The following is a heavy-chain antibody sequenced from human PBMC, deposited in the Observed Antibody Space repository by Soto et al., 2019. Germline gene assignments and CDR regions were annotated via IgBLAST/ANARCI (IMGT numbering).Heavy chain of an antibody. CDR3: ARGREYSHACDY. V-gene: IGHV4-59*01. J-gene: IGHJ4*02. Sequence: SETLSLTCTVSGGSINDYYWSWIRQPPGKGLEWIGQIFYTGSTNYNPSLKSRVTISVDTSKKQFSLKLSSVTAADTAVYYCARGREYSHACDYWGQGTRVTVSS. CDR1: GGSINDYY. CDR2: IFYTGST. D-gene: IGHD5-18*01.